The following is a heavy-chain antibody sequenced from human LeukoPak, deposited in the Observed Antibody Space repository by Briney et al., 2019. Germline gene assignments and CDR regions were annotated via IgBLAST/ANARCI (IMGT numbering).Heavy chain of an antibody. CDR1: GFIFSHYR. CDR3: QAGGYYTSFDH. CDR2: ISSTSNFI. Sequence: GGSLRLSCAASGFIFSHYRMNWVRQAPGKGLEWVAAISSTSNFIYHADSVKGRFTISRDNAKASLFPQMSSLRVEDTAVYYCQAGGYYTSFDHWGQGILVIVSS. V-gene: IGHV3-21*01. D-gene: IGHD3-22*01. J-gene: IGHJ4*02.